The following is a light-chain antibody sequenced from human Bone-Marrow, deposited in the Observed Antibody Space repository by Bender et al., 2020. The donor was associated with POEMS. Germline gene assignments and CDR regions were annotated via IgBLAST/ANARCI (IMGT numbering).Light chain of an antibody. CDR3: NSYTSSNTLVV. V-gene: IGLV2-14*01. CDR1: ISDIGGYNY. J-gene: IGLJ2*01. CDR2: DVV. Sequence: QSVLTQPPSVSGSPGQSITISCTGTISDIGGYNYVSWYQQHPGKVPKLMIYDVVYRPSGVSNRFSGSKSGNTASLTISGLQAEDEADYYCNSYTSSNTLVVFGGGTKLTVL.